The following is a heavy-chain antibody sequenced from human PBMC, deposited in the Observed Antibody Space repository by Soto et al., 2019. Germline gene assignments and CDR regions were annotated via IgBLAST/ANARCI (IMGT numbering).Heavy chain of an antibody. Sequence: GESLKISCKGSGYSFTSYWISWVRQMPGKGLEWMGRLDPSDSYTNYSPSFQGHVTISADKSISTAYLQWSSLKASDTAMYYCARQGYYYYGSGSYLTDAFDIWGQGTMVTVSS. V-gene: IGHV5-10-1*01. D-gene: IGHD3-10*01. CDR3: ARQGYYYYGSGSYLTDAFDI. CDR1: GYSFTSYW. CDR2: LDPSDSYT. J-gene: IGHJ3*02.